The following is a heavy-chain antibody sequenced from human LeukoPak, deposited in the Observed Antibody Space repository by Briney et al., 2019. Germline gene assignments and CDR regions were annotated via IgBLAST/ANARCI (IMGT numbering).Heavy chain of an antibody. V-gene: IGHV3-21*01. CDR2: ISSSSSYI. CDR1: GLTFSNYS. D-gene: IGHD1-26*01. CDR3: ARGTSGSPKYRRDAFDI. J-gene: IGHJ3*02. Sequence: GGSLRLSCAASGLTFSNYSMNWVRQAPGKGLEWVSSISSSSSYIYYADSVKGRFTISRDNAKNSLYLQMNSLRAEDTAVYYCARGTSGSPKYRRDAFDIWGQGTMVTVSS.